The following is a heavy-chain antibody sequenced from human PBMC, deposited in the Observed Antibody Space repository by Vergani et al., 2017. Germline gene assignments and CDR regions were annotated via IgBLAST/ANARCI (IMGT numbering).Heavy chain of an antibody. J-gene: IGHJ4*02. Sequence: QVQLVESGGGVVQPGRSLRLSCAASGFTFSSYGMHWVRQAPGKGLEWVAVIRYDGSNKYYADSVKGRFTISRDNSKNTLYLQMNSLRAEDTAVYYCAKGGEGYGSGSYYLDYWGQGTLVTVSS. CDR3: AKGGEGYGSGSYYLDY. CDR2: IRYDGSNK. D-gene: IGHD3-10*01. CDR1: GFTFSSYG. V-gene: IGHV3-30*02.